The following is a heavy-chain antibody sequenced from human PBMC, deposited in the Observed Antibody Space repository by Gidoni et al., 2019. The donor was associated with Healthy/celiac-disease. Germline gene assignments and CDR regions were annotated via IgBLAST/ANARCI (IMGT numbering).Heavy chain of an antibody. Sequence: EVQLLESGGGMVQPGGYRRRSWAAAGVTLSSYAMSGVGQAPVKWLEWVSAISGSGGSTSYAASVKGRFTISRDNSKNTLYFQMNSLVAADTAVFYCAKGGGRFGELFVYWGQGTLVTVSS. CDR2: ISGSGGST. D-gene: IGHD3-10*01. CDR1: GVTLSSYA. V-gene: IGHV3-23*01. J-gene: IGHJ4*02. CDR3: AKGGGRFGELFVY.